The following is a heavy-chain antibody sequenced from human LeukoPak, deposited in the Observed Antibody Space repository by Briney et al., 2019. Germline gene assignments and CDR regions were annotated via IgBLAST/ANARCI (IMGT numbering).Heavy chain of an antibody. CDR3: ARAPSDGYQRGFDY. CDR1: GGSFSGYY. Sequence: KPSETLSLTCAVYGGSFSGYYWSWIRQPPGKGLEWIGEINHSGSTNYNPSLKSRVTISVDTSKNQSSLKLSSVTAADTAVYYCARAPSDGYQRGFDYWGQGTLVTVSS. J-gene: IGHJ4*02. CDR2: INHSGST. D-gene: IGHD2-2*01. V-gene: IGHV4-34*01.